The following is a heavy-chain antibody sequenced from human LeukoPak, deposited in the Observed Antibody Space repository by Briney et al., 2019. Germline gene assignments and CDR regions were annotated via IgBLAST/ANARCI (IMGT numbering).Heavy chain of an antibody. V-gene: IGHV3-53*01. J-gene: IGHJ4*02. CDR2: IYSGGST. CDR3: ARGATPDY. CDR1: GFTVSSNY. Sequence: GGSLRLSCAASGFTVSSNYMSWVRQAPGKGLEWVSVIYSGGSTDYADSVKGRFTISRDNSKNTLHLQMNSLRDEDTAVYYCARGATPDYWGQGTLVTVSS.